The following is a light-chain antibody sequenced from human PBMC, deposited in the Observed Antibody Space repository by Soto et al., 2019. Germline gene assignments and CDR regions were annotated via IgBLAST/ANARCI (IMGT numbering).Light chain of an antibody. Sequence: QSVLTQQPSASASLGASVTLTCTLSSGYSNYKVDWYQQRPGKGPRFVMRVGTGGIVGSKGDGIPDRFSVLGSGLNRYLTINNIQEEDESDYFCGADHGGGSNFVYVFGTGTKVTVL. CDR3: GADHGGGSNFVYV. V-gene: IGLV9-49*01. CDR2: VGTGGIVG. CDR1: SGYSNYK. J-gene: IGLJ1*01.